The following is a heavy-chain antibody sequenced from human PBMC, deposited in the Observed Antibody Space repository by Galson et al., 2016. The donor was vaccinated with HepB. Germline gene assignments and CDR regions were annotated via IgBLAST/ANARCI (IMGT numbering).Heavy chain of an antibody. D-gene: IGHD1-20*01. V-gene: IGHV3-74*01. CDR1: GFTLSNHW. J-gene: IGHJ6*02. CDR2: IDSDGRST. CDR3: ARVRVIGTTGGNLDV. Sequence: SLRLSCAASGFTLSNHWMHWVRQSAGKGLVWVSRIDSDGRSTSYADSVKGRFTISRDNAKNTLYLQLDSLRDEDTAVYYCARVRVIGTTGGNLDVWGQGTTVTVSS.